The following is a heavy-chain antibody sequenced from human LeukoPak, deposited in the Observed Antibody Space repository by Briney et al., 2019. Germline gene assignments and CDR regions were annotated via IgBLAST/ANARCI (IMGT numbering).Heavy chain of an antibody. D-gene: IGHD3-9*01. CDR1: GYTFIGYY. CDR3: ARVAGSWLPEDY. Sequence: ASVKVSCKASGYTFIGYYMHWVRQAPGQGLEWMGWINPNSGGTNYAQKFQGRVTMTRDTSISTAYMELSRLRSDDTAVYYCARVAGSWLPEDYWGQGTLVTVSS. J-gene: IGHJ4*02. CDR2: INPNSGGT. V-gene: IGHV1-2*02.